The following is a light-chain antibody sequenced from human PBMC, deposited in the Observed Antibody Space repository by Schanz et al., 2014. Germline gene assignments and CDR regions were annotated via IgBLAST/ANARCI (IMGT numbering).Light chain of an antibody. CDR2: DAS. V-gene: IGKV3-11*01. J-gene: IGKJ1*01. CDR3: QQYGSSFGT. CDR1: QSVSRY. Sequence: EVVLTQSPATLSLSPGERATLSCRASQSVSRYMAWYQHKPGQAPRLLIYDASNRATGIPARFSGSGSGTDFTLTISRLEPEDFAVYYCQQYGSSFGTFGQGTKVEIK.